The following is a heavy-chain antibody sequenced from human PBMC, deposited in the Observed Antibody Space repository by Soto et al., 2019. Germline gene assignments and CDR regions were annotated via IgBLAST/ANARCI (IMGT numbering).Heavy chain of an antibody. CDR1: GGSFSGYY. Sequence: PSETLSLTCAVYGGSFSGYYWSWIRQPPGKGLEWIGEINHSGSTNYNPSLKSRVTISVDTSKNQFSLKLSSVTAADTAVYYCARGRGYSYGYHFDYWGQGTLVTVSS. V-gene: IGHV4-34*01. D-gene: IGHD5-18*01. CDR2: INHSGST. CDR3: ARGRGYSYGYHFDY. J-gene: IGHJ4*02.